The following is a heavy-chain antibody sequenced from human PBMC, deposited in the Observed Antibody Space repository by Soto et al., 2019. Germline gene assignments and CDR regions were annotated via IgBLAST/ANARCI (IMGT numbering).Heavy chain of an antibody. D-gene: IGHD3-3*01. Sequence: GGSLRLSCVASGFTFENYAMSWVRQAPGKGLEWVSAISGSGGTTYYSDSVKGRFTISRDNSKNTVYLQMNDLRVEDAAEYFCAKDSWAIFGVPAGEYYAMDVWGQGTTVTV. CDR2: ISGSGGTT. CDR3: AKDSWAIFGVPAGEYYAMDV. J-gene: IGHJ6*02. V-gene: IGHV3-23*01. CDR1: GFTFENYA.